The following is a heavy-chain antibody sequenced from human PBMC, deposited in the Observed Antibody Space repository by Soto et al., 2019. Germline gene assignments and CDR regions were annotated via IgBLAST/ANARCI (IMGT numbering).Heavy chain of an antibody. D-gene: IGHD3-22*01. J-gene: IGHJ4*02. CDR1: GGSISSGGYY. CDR2: IYYSGST. V-gene: IGHV4-31*03. Sequence: SETRSLTCTVSGGSISSGGYYWSWIRQHPGKGLEWIGYIYYSGSTYYNPSLKSRVTISVDTSKNQCSLKLSSVTAADTAVYYCARLDSSGYYYGYYFDYWGQGTLVTVSS. CDR3: ARLDSSGYYYGYYFDY.